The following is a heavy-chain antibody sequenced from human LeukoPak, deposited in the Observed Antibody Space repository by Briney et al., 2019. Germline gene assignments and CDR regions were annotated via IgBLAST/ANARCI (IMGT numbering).Heavy chain of an antibody. J-gene: IGHJ4*02. CDR2: IDWDDDK. Sequence: SGPALVKPTQTLTLTCTFSGFSLSTSGRCVSWIRQPPGKALEWLALIDWDDDKYYSTSLKTRLTISKDTSKNQVVLTMTNMDPVDTATYYCARIPRYYYGSGSYFDYWGQGALVTVSS. CDR1: GFSLSTSGRC. CDR3: ARIPRYYYGSGSYFDY. V-gene: IGHV2-70*01. D-gene: IGHD3-10*01.